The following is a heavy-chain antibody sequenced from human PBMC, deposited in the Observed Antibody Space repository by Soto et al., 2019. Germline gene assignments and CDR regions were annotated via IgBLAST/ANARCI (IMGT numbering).Heavy chain of an antibody. J-gene: IGHJ5*02. V-gene: IGHV3-21*01. CDR1: GFRLGDYS. CDR3: ATGGP. CDR2: VTTSCDYT. Sequence: EVQLVESGGGLVKPGGSLRLSCVASGFRLGDYSMNWVCQGPGKGLEWVASVTTSCDYTHHAESLKGRFTISRDNAKNSLYLQMNSLKVEDTGIYYCATGGPWGQGALVTVSS.